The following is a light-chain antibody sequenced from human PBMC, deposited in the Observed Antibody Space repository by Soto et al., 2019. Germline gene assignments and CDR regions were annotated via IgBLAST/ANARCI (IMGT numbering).Light chain of an antibody. CDR3: GTWDSSLSAEV. J-gene: IGLJ2*01. CDR1: SSNIGNNY. CDR2: ENN. Sequence: QSVLTQPPSVSAAPGQKVTISCSGSSSNIGNNYVSWYQQLPGTAPKLLIYENNKRPSGIPDRFSGSKSGTSATLGITGLQTGDGADYYCGTWDSSLSAEVFGGGTKVTVL. V-gene: IGLV1-51*02.